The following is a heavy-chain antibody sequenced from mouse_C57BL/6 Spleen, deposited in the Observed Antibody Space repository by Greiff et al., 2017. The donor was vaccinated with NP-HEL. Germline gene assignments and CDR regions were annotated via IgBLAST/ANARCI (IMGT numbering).Heavy chain of an antibody. V-gene: IGHV1-59*01. CDR3: ARDYGNYGDY. CDR1: GYTFTSYW. CDR2: IDPSDSYT. J-gene: IGHJ2*01. D-gene: IGHD2-1*01. Sequence: VQLQQSGAELVRPGTSVKLSCKASGYTFTSYWMHWVKQRPGQGLEWIGVIDPSDSYTNYNQKFKGKATLTVDTSSSTAYMQLSSLTSEDSAVYYCARDYGNYGDYWGQGTTLTVSS.